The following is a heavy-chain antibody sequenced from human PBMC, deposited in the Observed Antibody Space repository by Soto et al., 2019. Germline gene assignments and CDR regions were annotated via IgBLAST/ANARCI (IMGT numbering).Heavy chain of an antibody. Sequence: KPSETLSLTCTVSGASISVHSYYWTWIRQPPGKGLEWIGSSYYSGTTYFNPSPKSRATISVDTSKNQFSLRLTSVTAADTAIYYCTRRYNWNGNYFDPWGPGALVTVSS. CDR1: GASISVHSYY. CDR2: SYYSGTT. CDR3: TRRYNWNGNYFDP. V-gene: IGHV4-39*01. D-gene: IGHD1-20*01. J-gene: IGHJ5*02.